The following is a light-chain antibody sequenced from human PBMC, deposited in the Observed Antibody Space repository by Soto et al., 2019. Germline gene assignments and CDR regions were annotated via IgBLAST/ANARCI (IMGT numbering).Light chain of an antibody. V-gene: IGKV3-11*01. J-gene: IGKJ4*01. CDR2: DAS. CDR3: QEGGAWHT. CDR1: QSISTN. Sequence: IVLTQSPATLYLSPGERATLSCRATQSISTNLDWYQQKPGQAPKLLIYDASNRATDIPARFSGSGSGTDFTLTSNSLEPEDLAVYFCQEGGAWHTFGEGTKLQIK.